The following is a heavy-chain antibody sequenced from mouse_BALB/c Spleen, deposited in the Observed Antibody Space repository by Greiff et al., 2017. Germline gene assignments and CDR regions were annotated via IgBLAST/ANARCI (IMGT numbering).Heavy chain of an antibody. CDR3: ARWGGNYGFFFFDY. V-gene: IGHV1S56*01. D-gene: IGHD2-1*01. CDR2: IYPGNVNT. Sequence: QVQLQQSGPELVKPGASVRISCKASGYTFTSYYIHWVKQRPGQGLEWIGWIYPGNVNTKYNEKFKGKATLTADKSSSTAYMQLSSLTSEDSAVYFCARWGGNYGFFFFDYWGQGTTLTVSS. J-gene: IGHJ2*01. CDR1: GYTFTSYY.